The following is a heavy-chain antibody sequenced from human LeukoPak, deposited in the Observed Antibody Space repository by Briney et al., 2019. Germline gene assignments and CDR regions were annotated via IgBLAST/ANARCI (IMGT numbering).Heavy chain of an antibody. D-gene: IGHD3-10*01. CDR2: IRSKAYGGTT. CDR1: GFTFGDYA. CDR3: TRELPVRGVIRGDFDY. Sequence: GGSLRLSCTASGFTFGDYAMSWFRQAPGKGLEWVGFIRSKAYGGTTEYAASVKGRFTISRDDSKSIAYLQMNSLKTEDTAVYYCTRELPVRGVIRGDFDYWGQGTLVTVSS. V-gene: IGHV3-49*03. J-gene: IGHJ4*02.